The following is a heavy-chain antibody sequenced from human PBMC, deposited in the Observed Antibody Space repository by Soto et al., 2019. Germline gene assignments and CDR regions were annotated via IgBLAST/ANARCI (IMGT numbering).Heavy chain of an antibody. V-gene: IGHV4-30-4*01. D-gene: IGHD5-12*01. CDR1: GGSISSGDYY. J-gene: IGHJ4*02. CDR2: IYYSGST. CDR3: ARVRRDGYWYFDY. Sequence: QVQLQESGPGLVKPSQTLSLTCTVSGGSISSGDYYWSWIRQPPGKGLEWIGYIYYSGSTYYNPSLKSRVTISVDTSKKQFSLKLSSVTAADTAVYYCARVRRDGYWYFDYWGQGTLVTVSS.